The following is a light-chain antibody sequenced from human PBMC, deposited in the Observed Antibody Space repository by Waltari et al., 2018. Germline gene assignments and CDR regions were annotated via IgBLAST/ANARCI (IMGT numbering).Light chain of an antibody. J-gene: IGKJ1*01. V-gene: IGKV3-15*01. CDR3: QQYNNWPPWT. CDR2: GAS. Sequence: ETILTQSPSTLSVSPGERATLSCRASQTVSSNLAWYQQKPGQAPRLLIYGASHRAAGIPARFSGSGSGTQFTRTSNSLQSEDFAVYYCQQYNNWPPWTFGQGTKVEIK. CDR1: QTVSSN.